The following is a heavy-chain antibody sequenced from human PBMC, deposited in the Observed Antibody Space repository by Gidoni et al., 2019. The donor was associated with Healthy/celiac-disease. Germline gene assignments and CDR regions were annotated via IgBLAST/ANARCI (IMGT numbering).Heavy chain of an antibody. CDR1: VGSFCGYY. CDR3: ARGGHKSSVKSYFDY. V-gene: IGHV4-34*01. D-gene: IGHD6-25*01. Sequence: QLQLQQRGAGLLRPSETLSLTCAVYVGSFCGYYCSWIRQPPRKGMEWIGEINPNGSTNSNPSLNSRGTISVDASKNQFSLKLSSVTAADTAVYYCARGGHKSSVKSYFDYWGQGTLVTVSS. J-gene: IGHJ4*02. CDR2: INPNGST.